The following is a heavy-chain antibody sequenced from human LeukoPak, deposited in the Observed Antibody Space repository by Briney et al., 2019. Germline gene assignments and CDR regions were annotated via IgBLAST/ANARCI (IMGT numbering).Heavy chain of an antibody. Sequence: SQTLSLTCTVSGGSISSGSYYWSWIRQPAGKGLEWIGRIYTSGSTNHNPSLKSRVTISVDTSKNQFSLKLSSVTAADTAVYYCAKGYSSGWTSNWFDPWGQGTLVTVSS. V-gene: IGHV4-61*02. D-gene: IGHD6-19*01. J-gene: IGHJ5*02. CDR1: GGSISSGSYY. CDR2: IYTSGST. CDR3: AKGYSSGWTSNWFDP.